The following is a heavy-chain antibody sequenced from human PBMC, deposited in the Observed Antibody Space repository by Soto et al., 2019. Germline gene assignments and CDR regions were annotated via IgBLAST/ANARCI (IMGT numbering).Heavy chain of an antibody. D-gene: IGHD2-15*01. CDR3: ARDPCSGGSCYGMDV. Sequence: ASVEVSCKXSGYTFTGYYMHWVLQAPGQGLEWMGWINPDSGGTNYAQKFQGRVTMTRDTSISTAYMELSRLRSDDTAVYYCARDPCSGGSCYGMDVWGQGTTVTVSS. V-gene: IGHV1-2*02. CDR1: GYTFTGYY. CDR2: INPDSGGT. J-gene: IGHJ6*02.